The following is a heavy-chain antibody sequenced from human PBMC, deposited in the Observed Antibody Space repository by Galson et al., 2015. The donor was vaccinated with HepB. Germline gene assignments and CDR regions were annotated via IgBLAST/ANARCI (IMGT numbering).Heavy chain of an antibody. CDR1: GYNFTMSH. V-gene: IGHV1-46*01. J-gene: IGHJ3*02. Sequence: SVKVSCKASGYNFTMSHIHWVRQAPGQGLEWVGIINPSGDSTTYAQKFQGRVTVTRDTSTSTVYMKLGSLRSEDTAVYYCAREFIRHCGGDRCPSAMALDIWGQGTMVTVSS. CDR2: INPSGDST. CDR3: AREFIRHCGGDRCPSAMALDI. D-gene: IGHD2-21*01.